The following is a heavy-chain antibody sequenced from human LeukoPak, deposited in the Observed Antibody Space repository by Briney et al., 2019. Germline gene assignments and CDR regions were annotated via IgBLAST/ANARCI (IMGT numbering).Heavy chain of an antibody. Sequence: GASVKVSCKASGFTLTYYIHWVRQDPSPGLQWMGWIKPNSGDTDYAQKFQGRVTMTNDTTMSTVYMELSSLTSDDTAVYYCARADSVPAGDYHYWYMDVWGKGTTVTVSS. CDR2: IKPNSGDT. J-gene: IGHJ6*03. CDR3: ARADSVPAGDYHYWYMDV. CDR1: GFTLTYY. D-gene: IGHD2-2*01. V-gene: IGHV1-2*02.